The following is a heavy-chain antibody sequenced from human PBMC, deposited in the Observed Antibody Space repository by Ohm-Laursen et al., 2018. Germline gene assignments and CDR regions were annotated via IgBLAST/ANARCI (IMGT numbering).Heavy chain of an antibody. CDR1: GGSISSYY. CDR2: IYYSGST. CDR3: ARARSELLWFGEDYYGVDV. V-gene: IGHV4-59*07. Sequence: SDTLSLTCTVSGGSISSYYWSWIRQPPGKGLEWIGYIYYSGSTNYNPSLKSRVTISVDTSKNQFSLKLSSVTAADTAVYYCARARSELLWFGEDYYGVDVWGQGTMVTVSS. J-gene: IGHJ6*02. D-gene: IGHD3-10*01.